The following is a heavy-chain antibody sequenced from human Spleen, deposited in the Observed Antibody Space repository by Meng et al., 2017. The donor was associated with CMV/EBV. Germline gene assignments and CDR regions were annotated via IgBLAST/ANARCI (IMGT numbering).Heavy chain of an antibody. V-gene: IGHV3-7*01. J-gene: IGHJ6*02. CDR3: ARFMAGRSGDYYYYYGMDV. CDR1: GFTFSGNW. D-gene: IGHD3-10*01. CDR2: IHPDGSQK. Sequence: GGSLRLSCAASGFTFSGNWMSWVRQAPGKGPEWVANIHPDGSQKLYVDSVKGRFTIYRDNAKNSLYLQMNSLMAEDTGVYYWARFMAGRSGDYYYYYGMDVWGQGTTVTVSS.